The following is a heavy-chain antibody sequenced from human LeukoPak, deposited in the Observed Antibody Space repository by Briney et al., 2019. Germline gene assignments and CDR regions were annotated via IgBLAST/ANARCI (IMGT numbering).Heavy chain of an antibody. J-gene: IGHJ4*02. CDR2: ISGSGGST. V-gene: IGHV3-23*01. CDR3: ARDYDFWSGFFDY. Sequence: GGSLRLSCAASGFTFSSYAMSWVRQAPGKGLEWVSAISGSGGSTYYADSVKGRFTISRDNSKNTLYLQMNSLRAEDTAVYYCARDYDFWSGFFDYWGQGTLVTVSS. CDR1: GFTFSSYA. D-gene: IGHD3-3*01.